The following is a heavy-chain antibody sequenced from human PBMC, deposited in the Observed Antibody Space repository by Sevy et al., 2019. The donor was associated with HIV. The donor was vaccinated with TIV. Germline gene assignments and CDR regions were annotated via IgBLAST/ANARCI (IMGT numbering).Heavy chain of an antibody. D-gene: IGHD3-9*01. CDR1: GFTFGDYA. V-gene: IGHV3-49*03. Sequence: GGSLRLSCTASGFTFGDYAMSWFRQAPGKGLEWVGFIRSKAYGGTTEYAASVKGRFTISRDDSKSIAYLQMNSLKTEDTAVYYRTKGPHYDILSGYYANGYFQHWGQGTLVTVSS. J-gene: IGHJ1*01. CDR2: IRSKAYGGTT. CDR3: TKGPHYDILSGYYANGYFQH.